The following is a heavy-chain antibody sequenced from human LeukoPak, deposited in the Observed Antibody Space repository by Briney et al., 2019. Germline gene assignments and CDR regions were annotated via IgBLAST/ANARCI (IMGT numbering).Heavy chain of an antibody. Sequence: GRSLRLSCAASGFTFSSYGMHWVCQAPGKGLGWVAAISNDVGNKIYADSVKGRFTISRDISKNTLYLQMNRLRAEETAVYYCAKVLSNRGSYSPDYWGQGTLVTVSS. CDR3: AKVLSNRGSYSPDY. D-gene: IGHD1-26*01. J-gene: IGHJ4*02. CDR1: GFTFSSYG. V-gene: IGHV3-30*18. CDR2: ISNDVGNK.